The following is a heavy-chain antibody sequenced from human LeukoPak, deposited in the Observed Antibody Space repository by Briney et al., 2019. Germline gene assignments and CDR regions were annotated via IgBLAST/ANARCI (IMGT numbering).Heavy chain of an antibody. CDR1: GGSFSGYY. J-gene: IGHJ4*02. Sequence: ASETLSLTCAVYGGSFSGYYWSWIRQPPGKGLEWIGEINHSGSTNYNPSLKSRVTISVDTSKNQFSLKLSSVTAADTAVYYCARGYYCSSTSCYDYWGQGTLVTVSS. CDR3: ARGYYCSSTSCYDY. CDR2: INHSGST. V-gene: IGHV4-34*01. D-gene: IGHD2-2*01.